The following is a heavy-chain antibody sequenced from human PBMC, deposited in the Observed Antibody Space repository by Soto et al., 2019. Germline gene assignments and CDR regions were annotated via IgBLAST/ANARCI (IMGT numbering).Heavy chain of an antibody. V-gene: IGHV4-34*01. Sequence: SETLSLTCAVYGGSFSGYYWSWIRQPPGKGLEWIGEINHSGSTNYNPSLKSRVTISVDTSKNQFSLKLSSVTAADTAVYYCARGMWFGEQTGYYYYYMDVWGKGTTVTVSS. CDR3: ARGMWFGEQTGYYYYYMDV. D-gene: IGHD3-10*01. J-gene: IGHJ6*03. CDR2: INHSGST. CDR1: GGSFSGYY.